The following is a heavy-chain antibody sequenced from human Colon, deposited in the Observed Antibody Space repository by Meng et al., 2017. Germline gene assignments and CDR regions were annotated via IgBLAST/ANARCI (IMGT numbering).Heavy chain of an antibody. D-gene: IGHD4-17*01. J-gene: IGHJ4*02. CDR2: IYYSGST. CDR3: ARGGVGYGDVVDY. Sequence: SETLSLTCTVSGGSISSYYWSWIRQPPGKGLEWIGYIYYSGSTNYNPSLKSRVTISVDTSKNQSSLKLSSVTAADTAVYYCARGGVGYGDVVDYWGQGTLVTVSS. V-gene: IGHV4-59*01. CDR1: GGSISSYY.